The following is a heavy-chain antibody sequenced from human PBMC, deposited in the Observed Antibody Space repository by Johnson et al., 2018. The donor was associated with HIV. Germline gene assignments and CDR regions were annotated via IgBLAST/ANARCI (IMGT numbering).Heavy chain of an antibody. CDR2: ISGSGGST. J-gene: IGHJ3*02. D-gene: IGHD6-6*01. CDR3: AREIIAARPSAFDI. V-gene: IGHV3-64*04. Sequence: QVQLVESGGGVVQPGRSLRLSCAASGFTFSTYNMHWVRQAPGKGLEWVSAISGSGGSTYYADSVKGRFTISRDNSKNTLYLQMNSLRAEDTAVYYCAREIIAARPSAFDIWGQGTMVTVSS. CDR1: GFTFSTYN.